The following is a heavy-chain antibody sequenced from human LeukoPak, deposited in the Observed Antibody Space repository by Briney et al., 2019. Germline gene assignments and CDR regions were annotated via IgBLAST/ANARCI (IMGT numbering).Heavy chain of an antibody. Sequence: PSETLSLTCTVSGGSINSYYWSWIRQPPGKGLEWIGYIYSSGGTNYNPSLKSRVTISVDTSKNQFSLNLSSVTTADTAVYYCARSRGARFAPLDYWGQGTLVTVSS. V-gene: IGHV4-59*01. D-gene: IGHD3-3*01. J-gene: IGHJ4*02. CDR3: ARSRGARFAPLDY. CDR2: IYSSGGT. CDR1: GGSINSYY.